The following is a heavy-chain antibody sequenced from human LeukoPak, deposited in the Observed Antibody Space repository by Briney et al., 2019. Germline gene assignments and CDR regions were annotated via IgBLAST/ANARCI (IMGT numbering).Heavy chain of an antibody. CDR1: GGSISSGGYY. V-gene: IGHV4-31*03. Sequence: SETLSLTCTVSGGSISSGGYYWSWIRQHPGKGLEWIGYIYYSGSTYYNPSLKSRVTISVDTSKNQFSLKLSSVTAADTAVYYCARGVGSYGRSQNYYYYGMDVWGQGTTVTVSS. J-gene: IGHJ6*02. CDR3: ARGVGSYGRSQNYYYYGMDV. CDR2: IYYSGST. D-gene: IGHD1-26*01.